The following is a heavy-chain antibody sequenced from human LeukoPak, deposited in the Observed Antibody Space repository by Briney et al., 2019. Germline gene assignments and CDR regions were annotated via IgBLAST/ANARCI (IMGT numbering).Heavy chain of an antibody. CDR2: IYYSGST. D-gene: IGHD5-18*01. J-gene: IGHJ4*02. Sequence: SETLSLTCTVSGGSISSYYWSWIRQPPGKGLEWIGYIYYSGSTNYNPSLKSRVTISVDTSKNQFPLKLSSVTAADTAVYYCARVRGIQLWAFDYWGQGTLVTFSS. CDR1: GGSISSYY. CDR3: ARVRGIQLWAFDY. V-gene: IGHV4-59*01.